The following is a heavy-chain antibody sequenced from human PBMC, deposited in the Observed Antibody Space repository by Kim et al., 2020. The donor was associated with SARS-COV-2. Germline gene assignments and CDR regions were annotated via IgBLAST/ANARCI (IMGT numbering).Heavy chain of an antibody. CDR1: GGSISSSNYY. Sequence: SETLSLTCTVSGGSISSSNYYWGWIRQPPGKGLEWIGSIYYSGSTYYNASLKSRVTISVDTSKNQFSLKLSSVTAADTAVYYCARQGYCNSTSCYKRWFDLWGQGALVTVSS. CDR2: IYYSGST. V-gene: IGHV4-39*01. CDR3: ARQGYCNSTSCYKRWFDL. D-gene: IGHD2-2*02. J-gene: IGHJ5*02.